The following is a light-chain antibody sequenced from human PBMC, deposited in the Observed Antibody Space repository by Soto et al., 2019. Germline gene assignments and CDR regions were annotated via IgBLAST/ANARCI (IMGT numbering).Light chain of an antibody. CDR3: QQSYSTPWT. Sequence: DIQMTQSPSSLSASVGDRVTITCRESQTIIRYLNWYQQESGKAPKLXISTASSLRSGVPSRFNGSRAGTDFTLTISSLQPEDFATYYCQQSYSTPWTFGQGTKVDIK. V-gene: IGKV1-39*01. J-gene: IGKJ1*01. CDR2: TAS. CDR1: QTIIRY.